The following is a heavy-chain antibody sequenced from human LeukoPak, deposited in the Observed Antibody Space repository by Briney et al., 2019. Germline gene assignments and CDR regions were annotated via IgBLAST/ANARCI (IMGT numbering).Heavy chain of an antibody. Sequence: GGSLRLSCAASGFSFSDHYMGWVRLAPGKGLEWVGRIRNKANSYGTEYAASVKGRFSISRDDSKDSLYLQMNSLRSEDTALYYCTRVRLGAATRYFDYWGQGTLVTVSS. D-gene: IGHD1-26*01. CDR3: TRVRLGAATRYFDY. J-gene: IGHJ4*02. CDR1: GFSFSDHY. CDR2: IRNKANSYGT. V-gene: IGHV3-72*01.